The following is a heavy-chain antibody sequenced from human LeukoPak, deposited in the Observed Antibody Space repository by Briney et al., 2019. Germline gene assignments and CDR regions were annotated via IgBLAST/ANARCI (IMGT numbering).Heavy chain of an antibody. CDR1: GYTFTSYY. CDR3: ARGGRITMIVVVTPLADY. CDR2: INPSGGST. J-gene: IGHJ4*02. D-gene: IGHD3-22*01. V-gene: IGHV1-46*01. Sequence: ASVKVSCKASGYTFTSYYMHWVRQAPGQGLEWMGIINPSGGSTSYAQKFQGRVTMTRDMSTSTVYMELSSLRSEDTAVYYCARGGRITMIVVVTPLADYWGQGTLVTVSS.